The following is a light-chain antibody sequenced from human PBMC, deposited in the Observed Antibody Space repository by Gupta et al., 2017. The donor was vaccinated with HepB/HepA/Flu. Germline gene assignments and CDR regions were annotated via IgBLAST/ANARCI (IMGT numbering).Light chain of an antibody. V-gene: IGLV1-40*01. CDR1: SSNIGAGYD. CDR3: QSYDSSLSAYV. CDR2: GSS. J-gene: IGLJ1*01. Sequence: QSVLTQPPSVSGAPGQGVTISCTGSSSNIGAGYDVHWYQHLPGTAPKLVIYGSSNRPSGVPDRFSGSKSGTSASLAITGLQAEDEADYYCQSYDSSLSAYVFGGGTKVTVL.